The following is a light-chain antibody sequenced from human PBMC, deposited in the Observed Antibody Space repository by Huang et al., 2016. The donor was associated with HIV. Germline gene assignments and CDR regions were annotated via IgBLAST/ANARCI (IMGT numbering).Light chain of an antibody. Sequence: EMVMTQSPATLSVSPGERVTLSCRASQSVSNNLAGYQQKPGQAPRLLIYGASTSATGIPARFSGSGSGTEITLTISDLHSEDFAVYYCQQYNNWPPNTFGQGTKLEIK. CDR2: GAS. V-gene: IGKV3-15*01. CDR1: QSVSNN. J-gene: IGKJ2*01. CDR3: QQYNNWPPNT.